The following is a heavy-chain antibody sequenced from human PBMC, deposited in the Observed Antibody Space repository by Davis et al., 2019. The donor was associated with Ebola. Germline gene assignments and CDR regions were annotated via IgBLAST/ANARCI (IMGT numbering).Heavy chain of an antibody. CDR3: ARDWPPMVVTAISRYYYGMDV. D-gene: IGHD2-21*02. Sequence: SVKVSCKASGGTFSSYAISWVRQAPGQGLEWMGGIIPIFGTANYAQKFQGRVTITADESTSTAYMELSSLRSEDTAVYYCARDWPPMVVTAISRYYYGMDVWGQGTTVTVSS. CDR2: IIPIFGTA. J-gene: IGHJ6*02. V-gene: IGHV1-69*13. CDR1: GGTFSSYA.